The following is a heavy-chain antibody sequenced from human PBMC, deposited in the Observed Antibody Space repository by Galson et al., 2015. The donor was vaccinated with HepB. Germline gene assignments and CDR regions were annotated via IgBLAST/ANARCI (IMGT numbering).Heavy chain of an antibody. D-gene: IGHD6-13*01. Sequence: SVKVSCKASGYTFTNYAMNWVRQAPGQGLEWMGWINTDTGNPSYALGFTDRFVFSLDTSVSTAYVQISGLKAEDTAIYYCAREISAAGKRFDYWGQGTLVTVSS. CDR1: GYTFTNYA. CDR2: INTDTGNP. CDR3: AREISAAGKRFDY. J-gene: IGHJ4*02. V-gene: IGHV7-4-1*02.